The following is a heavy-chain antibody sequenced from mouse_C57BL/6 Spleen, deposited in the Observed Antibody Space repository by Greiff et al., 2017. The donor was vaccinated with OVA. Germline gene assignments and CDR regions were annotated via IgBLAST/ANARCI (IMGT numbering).Heavy chain of an antibody. D-gene: IGHD2-2*01. V-gene: IGHV14-4*01. Sequence: VQLQQSGAELVRPGASVKLSCTASGFNIKDDYMHWVKQRPEQGLEWIGWIDPENGDTEYASKFQGKATITADTSSNTAYLQLSSLTSEDTAVYYCTTGRDYGYDDYWGQGTTLTVSS. CDR2: IDPENGDT. CDR1: GFNIKDDY. CDR3: TTGRDYGYDDY. J-gene: IGHJ2*01.